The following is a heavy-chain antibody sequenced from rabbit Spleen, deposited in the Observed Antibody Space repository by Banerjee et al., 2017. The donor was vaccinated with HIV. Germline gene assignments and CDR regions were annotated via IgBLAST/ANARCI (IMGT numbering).Heavy chain of an antibody. Sequence: QSLEESGGDLVKPGASLTLTCKASGVSFSFNSYMCWVRQAPGKGLEWIGTIYAGSSGNTWYASWVNGRFTVSKTSSTTVTLQMTSLTAADTATYFCARATDVNTYGSTRLDLWGPGTLVTVS. CDR3: ARATDVNTYGSTRLDL. CDR2: IYAGSSGNT. V-gene: IGHV1S40*01. J-gene: IGHJ6*01. CDR1: GVSFSFNSY. D-gene: IGHD6-1*01.